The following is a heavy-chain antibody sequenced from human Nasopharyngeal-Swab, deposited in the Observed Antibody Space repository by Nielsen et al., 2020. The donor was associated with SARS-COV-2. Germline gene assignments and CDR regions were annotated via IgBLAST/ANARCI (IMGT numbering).Heavy chain of an antibody. J-gene: IGHJ6*02. Sequence: VRQAPGKGLEWVAVIWYDGSNKYYADSVKGRFTISRDNSKNTLYLQMNSLRAEDTAVYYCTTDRFPEQWLVIGMDVWGQGTTVTVSS. D-gene: IGHD6-19*01. CDR3: TTDRFPEQWLVIGMDV. V-gene: IGHV3-33*01. CDR2: IWYDGSNK.